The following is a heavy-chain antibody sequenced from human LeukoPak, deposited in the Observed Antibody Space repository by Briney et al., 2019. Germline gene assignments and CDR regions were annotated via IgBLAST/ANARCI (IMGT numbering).Heavy chain of an antibody. V-gene: IGHV3-33*08. CDR3: ARELGPFTGFDY. Sequence: AGGALRLSCAASGFAFSSYSMNWGRQAPGKGREWGAVIWSGGRNKYYADSVRGPVTISRDNSKHTLDLKTNSPRADDTAVYYCARELGPFTGFDYWGQGTLVTVSS. D-gene: IGHD3-16*01. CDR2: IWSGGRNK. CDR1: GFAFSSYS. J-gene: IGHJ4*02.